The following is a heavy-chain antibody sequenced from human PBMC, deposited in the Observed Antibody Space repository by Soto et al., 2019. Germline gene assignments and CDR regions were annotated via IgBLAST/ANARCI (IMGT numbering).Heavy chain of an antibody. D-gene: IGHD3-9*01. J-gene: IGHJ6*02. CDR1: GYIFTGYH. Sequence: QVHLVQSGAEVKKPGASVKVSCKASGYIFTGYHIHWVRQAPGRAPEWVGWINPNSGDTEYAQNFLGRVTMTRDTSFNLVYMEMSGLMSDDTAVYYCARDARGTRGFDEMDIWGQGTTVTVSS. CDR3: ARDARGTRGFDEMDI. CDR2: INPNSGDT. V-gene: IGHV1-2*02.